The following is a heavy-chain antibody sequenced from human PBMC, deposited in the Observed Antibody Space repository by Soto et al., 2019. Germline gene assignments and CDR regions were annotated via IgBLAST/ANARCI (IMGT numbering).Heavy chain of an antibody. CDR2: IIPIFGTA. D-gene: IGHD3-10*01. Sequence: SVKVSCKASGGTFSSYAISWVRQAPGQGLEWMGGIIPIFGTANYAQKFQGRVTITADESTSTAYMELSSLRSEDTAVYYCATTYGSPYYYGMDVWGQGTTVTVSS. CDR1: GGTFSSYA. CDR3: ATTYGSPYYYGMDV. J-gene: IGHJ6*02. V-gene: IGHV1-69*13.